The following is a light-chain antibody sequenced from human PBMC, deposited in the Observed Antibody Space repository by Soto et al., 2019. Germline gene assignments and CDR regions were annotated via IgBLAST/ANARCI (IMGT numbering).Light chain of an antibody. CDR2: AAS. Sequence: EIQMTQSPSTLSASVGDRVTITCRASQSISSWLAWYQQKPGQAPNLLIYAASMLESGVPSRFSGSGSGTDFTLTISSLQPADFAIYYCQQSYRTPLTFGQGTKVDIK. J-gene: IGKJ1*01. V-gene: IGKV1-39*01. CDR3: QQSYRTPLT. CDR1: QSISSW.